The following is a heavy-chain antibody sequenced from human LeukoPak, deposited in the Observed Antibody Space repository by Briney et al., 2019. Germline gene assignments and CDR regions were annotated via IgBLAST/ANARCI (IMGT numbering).Heavy chain of an antibody. D-gene: IGHD5-24*01. CDR2: ISGRVGIT. Sequence: PGGSLRLSCAASGVTFIAYAMSWVREAPGKGLGWVSGISGRVGITYYADSLKGRFTISRDAFPNTLCLQMSSLREAGTAMYISAKEIRWLQFRLTNAFDIWGHGKMVTLSS. V-gene: IGHV3-23*01. CDR1: GVTFIAYA. CDR3: AKEIRWLQFRLTNAFDI. J-gene: IGHJ3*02.